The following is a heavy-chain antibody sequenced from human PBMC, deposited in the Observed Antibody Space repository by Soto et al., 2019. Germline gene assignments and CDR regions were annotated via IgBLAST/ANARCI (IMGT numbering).Heavy chain of an antibody. V-gene: IGHV3-23*01. D-gene: IGHD1-26*01. CDR1: GFTFSNYA. CDR3: AKQQMGVIRALNY. Sequence: GXLRLPCSASGFTFSNYALSWIRQAPGKGLEWVSKIXETGNXYYADHVRGRXXTSRDNSXXTLYIQMSSMRAEETAVYYCAKQQMGVIRALNYWGQGTLVTVSS. CDR2: IXETGNX. J-gene: IGHJ4*02.